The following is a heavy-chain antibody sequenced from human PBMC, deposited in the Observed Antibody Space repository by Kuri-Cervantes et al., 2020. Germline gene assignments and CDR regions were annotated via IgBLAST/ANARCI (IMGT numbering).Heavy chain of an antibody. Sequence: SLKISCAASGFTFDDYAMHRVRQAPGKGLEWVSGISWNSGSIGYADSGKGRFTISRDNSKNTLYLQMNSLRAEDTAVYYCARDPSSGWQPLDYWGQGTLVTVSS. CDR2: ISWNSGSI. CDR1: GFTFDDYA. D-gene: IGHD6-19*01. J-gene: IGHJ4*02. CDR3: ARDPSSGWQPLDY. V-gene: IGHV3-9*01.